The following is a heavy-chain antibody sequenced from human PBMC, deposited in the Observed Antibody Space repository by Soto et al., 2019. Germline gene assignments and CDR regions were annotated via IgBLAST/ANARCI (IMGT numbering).Heavy chain of an antibody. CDR3: AREYY. CDR2: IKYDGSDI. CDR1: GFTFSTYW. Sequence: GGSLRLSCVGSGFTFSTYWMSWVRQAPGKGLEWVANIKYDGSDIYYADSAKGRFTISRDNAKNSLYLQMNSLRVEDTAIYYCAREYYWGQGTPVTVPA. V-gene: IGHV3-7*01. J-gene: IGHJ4*02.